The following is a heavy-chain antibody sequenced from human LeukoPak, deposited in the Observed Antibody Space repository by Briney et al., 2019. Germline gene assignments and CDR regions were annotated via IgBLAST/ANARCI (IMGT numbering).Heavy chain of an antibody. J-gene: IGHJ3*02. V-gene: IGHV3-9*01. CDR1: GFTFDDYA. CDR3: AKVQDRGDFWCGDYTPTGSFDI. CDR2: ISWNSGSI. D-gene: IGHD3-3*01. Sequence: GGSLRLSCAASGFTFDDYAMHWVRQAPGKGLEWVSGISWNSGSIGYADPVKGRFTISRDNSKNSLYLQMNSLRAEDTALYYCAKVQDRGDFWCGDYTPTGSFDIWGQGTMVTVSS.